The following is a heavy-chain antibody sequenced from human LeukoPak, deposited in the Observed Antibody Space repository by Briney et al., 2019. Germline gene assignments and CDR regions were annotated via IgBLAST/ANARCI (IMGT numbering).Heavy chain of an antibody. Sequence: GGSLRLSCAASGFTFSSYSMNWVRQAPGKGLEWLSFIIGSTGSTIYYADSVKGRFTISRDNAKNSLYLQMNSLRAEDTAVYYCAKGFYVSGSSNFDYWGQGTLVIVSS. CDR1: GFTFSSYS. CDR3: AKGFYVSGSSNFDY. CDR2: IIGSTGSTI. V-gene: IGHV3-48*01. J-gene: IGHJ4*02. D-gene: IGHD3-10*01.